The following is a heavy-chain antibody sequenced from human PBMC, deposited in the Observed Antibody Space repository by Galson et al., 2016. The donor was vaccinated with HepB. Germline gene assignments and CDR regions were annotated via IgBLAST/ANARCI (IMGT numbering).Heavy chain of an antibody. CDR2: ISGSGGRT. V-gene: IGHV3-23*01. Sequence: SLRLSCAASGFTFSSYAMTWVRQAPGKGLEWVSGISGSGGRTYYADSVKGRFTISRDNSKNTLYLQMNILRAEDTAVFYCAKGYGIFDYWGQGTLVTVSS. D-gene: IGHD1-1*01. CDR3: AKGYGIFDY. CDR1: GFTFSSYA. J-gene: IGHJ4*02.